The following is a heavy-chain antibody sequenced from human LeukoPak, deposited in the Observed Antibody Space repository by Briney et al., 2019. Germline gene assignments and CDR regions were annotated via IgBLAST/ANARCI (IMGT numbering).Heavy chain of an antibody. CDR1: GFTFSDYY. Sequence: GGSLRLSCAASGFTFSDYYMSWIRQAPGKGLEWVSYISSSSSYTNCADSVKRRFTISRDNAKNSLYLQMNSLRAEDTAVYYCARDQLAGRWFDPWGQGTLVTVSS. J-gene: IGHJ5*02. V-gene: IGHV3-11*06. CDR3: ARDQLAGRWFDP. CDR2: ISSSSSYT.